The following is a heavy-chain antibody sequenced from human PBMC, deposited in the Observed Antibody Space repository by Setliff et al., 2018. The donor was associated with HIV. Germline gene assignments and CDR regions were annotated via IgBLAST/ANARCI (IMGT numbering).Heavy chain of an antibody. D-gene: IGHD3-3*01. V-gene: IGHV4-59*08. Sequence: PSETLSLTCTVSGASITSYYWSWVRQTPGKGLEWMGYIYHSGGTTYNPSFKSRVTISVDTSKNQLSLKLTSVTAADTATYYCARPLTASYNFWGDAFAIWGQGTMVTVS. J-gene: IGHJ3*02. CDR1: GASITSYY. CDR2: IYHSGGT. CDR3: ARPLTASYNFWGDAFAI.